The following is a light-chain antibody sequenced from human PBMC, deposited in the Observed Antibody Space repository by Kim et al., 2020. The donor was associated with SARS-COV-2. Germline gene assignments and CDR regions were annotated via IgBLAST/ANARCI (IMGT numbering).Light chain of an antibody. CDR3: QQYGRSPYT. V-gene: IGKV3-20*01. Sequence: ETVLTQSPGTLSLSPGERVTLSCRASESVSSSSLAWYQQRPGQAPRLLIYGATSRATGIPDRFSGSGSGTDFTLTISRLEPEDFAVYYCQQYGRSPYTFGQGTKLEI. CDR1: ESVSSSS. J-gene: IGKJ2*01. CDR2: GAT.